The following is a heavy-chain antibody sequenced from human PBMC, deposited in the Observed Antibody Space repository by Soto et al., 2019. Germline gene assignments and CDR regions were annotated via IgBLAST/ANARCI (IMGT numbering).Heavy chain of an antibody. V-gene: IGHV4-34*01. D-gene: IGHD3-9*01. CDR2: INHSGSN. CDR3: ARGGSNDWQVAFDI. CDR1: GGSFSTYY. J-gene: IGHJ3*02. Sequence: QLQQWGAGLLKPSETLSLTCVVSGGSFSTYYYNWIRQSPGKGLEWIGEINHSGSNNYSPSLKSRVTMSIDTSKTQFSLKLTSVTAADTAVYYCARGGSNDWQVAFDIWGQGTMVTVSS.